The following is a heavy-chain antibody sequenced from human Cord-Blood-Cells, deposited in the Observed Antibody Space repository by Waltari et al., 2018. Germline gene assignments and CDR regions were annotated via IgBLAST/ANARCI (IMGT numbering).Heavy chain of an antibody. CDR1: GGSISSSSYY. V-gene: IGHV4-39*01. D-gene: IGHD1-26*01. CDR3: ARRADDAFDI. Sequence: QLQLQESGPGLVKPSETMSLTCTVSGGSISSSSYYWGWIRQPPGKGLEWIGSIYYSGSTYYNPSLKSRVTISVDTSKNQFSLKLSSVTAADTAVYYCARRADDAFDIWGQGTMVTVSS. CDR2: IYYSGST. J-gene: IGHJ3*02.